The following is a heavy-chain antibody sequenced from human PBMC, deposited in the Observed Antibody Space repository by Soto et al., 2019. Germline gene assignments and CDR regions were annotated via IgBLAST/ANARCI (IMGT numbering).Heavy chain of an antibody. CDR1: GFTFSSYG. D-gene: IGHD6-13*01. CDR2: IWYDGSNK. CDR3: ARDGAHRAGTPTDY. V-gene: IGHV3-33*01. J-gene: IGHJ4*02. Sequence: QVQLVESGGGVVQPGRSLRLSCAASGFTFSSYGMHWVRQAPGKGLEWVAVIWYDGSNKYYADSVKGRFTISRDNSKNTLYLQMNSLRAEDTAVYYCARDGAHRAGTPTDYWGQGTLVTVSS.